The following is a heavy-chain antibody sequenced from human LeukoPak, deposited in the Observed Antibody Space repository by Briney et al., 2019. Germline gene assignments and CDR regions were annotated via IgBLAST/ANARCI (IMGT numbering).Heavy chain of an antibody. J-gene: IGHJ4*02. CDR1: GFTFDDYA. Sequence: GRSLRLSCAASGFTFDDYAMHWVRQAPGKGLEWVSGISWNSGSIGYADSVKGRFTISRDNAKNSLYLQMNSLRPEDMALYYCAQSGCSSTSCYLNYWGQGILVTVSS. V-gene: IGHV3-9*03. D-gene: IGHD2-2*01. CDR2: ISWNSGSI. CDR3: AQSGCSSTSCYLNY.